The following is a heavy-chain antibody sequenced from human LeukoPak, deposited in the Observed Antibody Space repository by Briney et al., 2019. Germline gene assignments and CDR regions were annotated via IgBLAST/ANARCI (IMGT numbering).Heavy chain of an antibody. CDR3: ARHAPSYDYYGSGGYYIDV. Sequence: SQTLSLTCTVSGGSISSGSYYWSWIRQPAGKGLEWIWRIYTSGSTNYNPSLNSRLTISVDTSKNQFSLRLTSVTAADTAVYYCARHAPSYDYYGSGGYYIDVWGTGTTVTISS. CDR2: IYTSGST. J-gene: IGHJ6*03. CDR1: GGSISSGSYY. D-gene: IGHD3-10*01. V-gene: IGHV4-61*02.